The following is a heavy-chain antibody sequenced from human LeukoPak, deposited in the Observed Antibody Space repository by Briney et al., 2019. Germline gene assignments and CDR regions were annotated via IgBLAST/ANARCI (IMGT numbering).Heavy chain of an antibody. D-gene: IGHD6-13*01. CDR1: GYSITSGYY. J-gene: IGHJ4*02. V-gene: IGHV4-61*01. CDR3: ARVDSNNWYDSRGYFDY. Sequence: PSETLSLTCTVSGYSITSGYYWGWIRQPPGKGLEWIGYIYYSGSTNYNPSLKSRVTISVDTSKNQFSLKLSSVTAADTAVYYCARVDSNNWYDSRGYFDYWGQGTLVTVSS. CDR2: IYYSGST.